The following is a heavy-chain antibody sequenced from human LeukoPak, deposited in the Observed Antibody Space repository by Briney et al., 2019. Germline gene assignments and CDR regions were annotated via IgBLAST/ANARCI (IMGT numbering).Heavy chain of an antibody. Sequence: GASVKVSCKASGYTFSSYGISWVRQAPGQELAWVGWISAYNGNTNYAQKLQGRVTMTTDTSTSTAYMELRSLRSDDTAVYYCARGYCSGGSCYYPEFDYWGQGTLVTVSS. D-gene: IGHD2-15*01. V-gene: IGHV1-18*01. CDR3: ARGYCSGGSCYYPEFDY. CDR2: ISAYNGNT. J-gene: IGHJ4*02. CDR1: GYTFSSYG.